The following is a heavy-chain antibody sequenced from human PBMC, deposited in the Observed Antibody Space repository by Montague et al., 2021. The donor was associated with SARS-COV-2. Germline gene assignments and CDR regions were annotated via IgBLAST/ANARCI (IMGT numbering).Heavy chain of an antibody. J-gene: IGHJ4*02. V-gene: IGHV4-34*01. CDR3: ARGARQGYGFRLGSFDY. CDR1: GGSFSGHY. Sequence: SETLSLTCAGDGGSFSGHYWNWIRQPPGKGLEWMGEINHSGSTNNNPSLKSRVTMSVDTSKNQFSLKLSSVTAADTAVYYCARGARQGYGFRLGSFDYWGQGTLVTVSS. D-gene: IGHD3-10*01. CDR2: INHSGST.